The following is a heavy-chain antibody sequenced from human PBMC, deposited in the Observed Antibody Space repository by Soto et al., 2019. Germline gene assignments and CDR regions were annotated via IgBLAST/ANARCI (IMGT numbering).Heavy chain of an antibody. CDR2: ISSSGITI. Sequence: VQLVDSGGKLVKSGGSLRLSCAASGFIFSDYYMTWIRQAPGKGLEWVSHISSSGITISYADSVKGRFTISRDNANNSLYLQMDSLRADDTAVYYCARGNRGFGFWFDSWGQGTPVTVSS. J-gene: IGHJ5*01. CDR1: GFIFSDYY. V-gene: IGHV3-11*01. CDR3: ARGNRGFGFWFDS. D-gene: IGHD3-16*01.